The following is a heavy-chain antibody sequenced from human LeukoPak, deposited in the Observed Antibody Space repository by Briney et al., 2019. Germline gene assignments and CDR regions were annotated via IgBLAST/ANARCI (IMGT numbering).Heavy chain of an antibody. CDR3: ARAVAENWFDP. CDR2: IKQDGSEK. CDR1: AYTCSNYW. Sequence: GGSLRLSSAASAYTCSNYWMSWVRQAPGEGLEWVANIKQDGSEKYYVDSVKGRFTISRDNAKNSLYLQMNSLRAEDTAVYYCARAVAENWFDPWGQGTLVTVSS. J-gene: IGHJ5*02. D-gene: IGHD6-19*01. V-gene: IGHV3-7*01.